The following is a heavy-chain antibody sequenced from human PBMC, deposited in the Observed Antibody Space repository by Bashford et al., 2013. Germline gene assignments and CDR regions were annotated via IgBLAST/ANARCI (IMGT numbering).Heavy chain of an antibody. CDR2: INPKNGAK. CDR1: GYNFIDYY. J-gene: IGHJ4*01. CDR3: AKSKYSGNNFDF. D-gene: IGHD5-12*01. V-gene: IGHV1-2*02. Sequence: ASVKVSCKASGYNFIDYYIHWVRKAPGQGLEWMGWINPKNGAKNYIRKFQGRVTMTRDASISTAYMELTSLTSDDTAIYYCAKSKYSGNNFDFWGPRNPGHRLL.